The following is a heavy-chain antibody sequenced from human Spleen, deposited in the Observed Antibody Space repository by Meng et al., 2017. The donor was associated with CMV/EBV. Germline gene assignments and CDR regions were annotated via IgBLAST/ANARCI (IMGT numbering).Heavy chain of an antibody. CDR3: ARDLPLNRRFDY. V-gene: IGHV4-39*07. CDR1: CGPITSSSFY. Sequence: LPPPHSSQAHVKPSETLSLTVSLSCGPITSSSFYWGWIRQPPGKGVEWIWSIYYSGTTYYNPPLKSRVTITEDTSKNLFSLKLSSVTAADTALYYGARDLPLNRRFDYWGQGTLVTVSS. J-gene: IGHJ4*02. CDR2: IYYSGTT.